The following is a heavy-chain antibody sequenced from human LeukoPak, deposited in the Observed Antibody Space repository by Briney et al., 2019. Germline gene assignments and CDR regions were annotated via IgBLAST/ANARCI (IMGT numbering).Heavy chain of an antibody. D-gene: IGHD3-3*01. V-gene: IGHV4-59*01. J-gene: IGHJ6*03. CDR3: ARVSPVLRFLEWCPPYIDV. CDR1: GGSITSYS. CDR2: IYYSGST. Sequence: SETLSLTCTVSGGSITSYSWSWMRQPPGKGLEWMGYIYYSGSTNYNTSLKSRVTISVDTSKTQFSLKLSSVTAADMAVFYCARVSPVLRFLEWCPPYIDVWGKGTTVTVSS.